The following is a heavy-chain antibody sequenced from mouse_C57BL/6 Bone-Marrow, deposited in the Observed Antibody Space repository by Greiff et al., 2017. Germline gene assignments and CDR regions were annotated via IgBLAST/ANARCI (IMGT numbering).Heavy chain of an antibody. CDR3: TREAYGNGFAY. D-gene: IGHD2-1*01. CDR2: IDPETGGT. V-gene: IGHV1-15*01. Sequence: QVQLQQSGAELVRPGASVTLSCKASGYTFTDYEMHWVKQTPVHGLEWIGAIDPETGGTAYNQKFKGKAILTADKSSSTAYMELRSLTSEDSAVYYCTREAYGNGFAYWGQGTLVTVSA. J-gene: IGHJ3*01. CDR1: GYTFTDYE.